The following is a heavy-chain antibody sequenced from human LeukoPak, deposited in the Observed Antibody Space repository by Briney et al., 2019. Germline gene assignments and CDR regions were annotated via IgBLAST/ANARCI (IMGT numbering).Heavy chain of an antibody. J-gene: IGHJ4*02. Sequence: PGRSLRLSCAASGFTFSSYAMHWVRQAPGKGLEWVAVISYDGSNKYYADSVKGRFTISRDNSKNTLYLQMNSLRAEDTAVYYCAGEGTVTVYSALDYWGQGTLVTVSS. V-gene: IGHV3-30-3*01. D-gene: IGHD4-17*01. CDR3: AGEGTVTVYSALDY. CDR2: ISYDGSNK. CDR1: GFTFSSYA.